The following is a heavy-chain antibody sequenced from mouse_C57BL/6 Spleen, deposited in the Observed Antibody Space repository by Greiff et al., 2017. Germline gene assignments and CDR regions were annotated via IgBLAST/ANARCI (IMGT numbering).Heavy chain of an antibody. CDR2: ISGGGGNT. CDR1: GFTFSSYT. D-gene: IGHD2-3*01. J-gene: IGHJ3*01. V-gene: IGHV5-9*01. Sequence: EVKLMESGGGLVKPGGSLKLSCAASGFTFSSYTMSWVRQTPEKRLEWVATISGGGGNTYDPDSVKGRFTISRDNAKNTLYLQMSSLRSEDTALYYCARREYDGYYPFSYWGQGTLVTVSA. CDR3: ARREYDGYYPFSY.